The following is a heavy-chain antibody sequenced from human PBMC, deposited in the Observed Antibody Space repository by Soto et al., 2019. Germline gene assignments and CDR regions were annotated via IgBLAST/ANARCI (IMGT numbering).Heavy chain of an antibody. CDR2: IRSKANSYAT. J-gene: IGHJ5*02. CDR3: TRLYSSPNWFDP. CDR1: GFIFSGSA. Sequence: LRLSCAASGFIFSGSAMHWVRQASGKGLEWVGRIRSKANSYATDYAASVKGRFTISRDDSKNTAYLQMNSLKIEDTAVYYCTRLYSSPNWFDPWGQGTLVTV. V-gene: IGHV3-73*01. D-gene: IGHD3-22*01.